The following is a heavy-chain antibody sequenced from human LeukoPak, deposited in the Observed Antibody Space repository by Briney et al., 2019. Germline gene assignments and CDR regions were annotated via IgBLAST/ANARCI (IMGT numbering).Heavy chain of an antibody. V-gene: IGHV3-23*01. CDR2: INDSGGRT. CDR1: GFTFSTFV. J-gene: IGHJ6*02. Sequence: GSLRLSCAASGFTFSTFVMSWVRQAPGKGLEWVSGINDSGGRTHYADSVKGRFAISRDNSKNMLYLQLTSLRVDDTAIYYCAKGLRSSNFYYGMDVWGLGTTVTVSS. D-gene: IGHD6-13*01. CDR3: AKGLRSSNFYYGMDV.